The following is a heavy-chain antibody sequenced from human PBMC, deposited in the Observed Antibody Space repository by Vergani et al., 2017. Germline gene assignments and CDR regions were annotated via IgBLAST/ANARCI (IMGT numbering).Heavy chain of an antibody. CDR2: ISGSGGST. D-gene: IGHD5-12*01. Sequence: VHLVESGGGVVQPGRSLRLSCVVSGFTSSYYAMNWDRQAPGKGLEWVSGISGSGGSTYYAGSVKGRFTISRDSSKNTLYLQMNSLSAGDTAVYYCAKANPRNSGYDYLYYYHAMDVWGQGTTVTVSS. V-gene: IGHV3-23*04. CDR1: GFTSSYYA. CDR3: AKANPRNSGYDYLYYYHAMDV. J-gene: IGHJ6*02.